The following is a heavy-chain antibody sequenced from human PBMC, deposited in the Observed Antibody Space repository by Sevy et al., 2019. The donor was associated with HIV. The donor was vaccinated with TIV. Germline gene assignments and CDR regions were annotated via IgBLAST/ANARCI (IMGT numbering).Heavy chain of an antibody. Sequence: GGSLRLSCAASGFTFSSYWMTWVRQAPGKGLEWVANIKQDGSTNTHVDSVRGRCTISRDNAKNSLYLQMNSLRAEDTAVYYCAREDVWALDYWGQGSLVTVSS. J-gene: IGHJ4*02. CDR2: IKQDGSTN. D-gene: IGHD7-27*01. CDR1: GFTFSSYW. V-gene: IGHV3-7*01. CDR3: AREDVWALDY.